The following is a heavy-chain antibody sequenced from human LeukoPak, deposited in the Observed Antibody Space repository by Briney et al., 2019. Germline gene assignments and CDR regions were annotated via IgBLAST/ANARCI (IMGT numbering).Heavy chain of an antibody. CDR3: ARERDTIFGVVIRRPDAFDI. V-gene: IGHV4-30-2*01. CDR1: GGSISSGGYS. Sequence: PSQTLSLTCAVSGGSISSGGYSWSWIRQPPGKGLEWIGYIYHSGSTYYNPSLKSRVTISVDRSKNQFSLKLSSVTAADTAVYYCARERDTIFGVVIRRPDAFDIWGQGTMVTVSS. J-gene: IGHJ3*02. CDR2: IYHSGST. D-gene: IGHD3-3*01.